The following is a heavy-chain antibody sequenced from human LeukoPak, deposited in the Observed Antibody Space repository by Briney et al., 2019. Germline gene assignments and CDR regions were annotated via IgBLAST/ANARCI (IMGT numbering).Heavy chain of an antibody. J-gene: IGHJ4*02. D-gene: IGHD4-17*01. CDR2: ISYDGSNK. Sequence: GGSLRLSCAASGFTFSSYAMHWVRQAPGKGLEWVAVISYDGSNKYYADSVKGRFTISRDNSKNTLYLQMNSLRAEDTAVYYCAREDGLPWGQGTLVTVSS. CDR1: GFTFSSYA. CDR3: AREDGLP. V-gene: IGHV3-30-3*01.